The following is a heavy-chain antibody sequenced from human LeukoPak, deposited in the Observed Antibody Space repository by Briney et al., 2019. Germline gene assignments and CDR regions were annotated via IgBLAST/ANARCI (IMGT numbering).Heavy chain of an antibody. CDR2: TYYSGST. D-gene: IGHD5-12*01. CDR3: VRHDGRGGATMGAFDS. Sequence: SETLSLTCTVSGGSISSGGYYWSWIRQHPGKGLEWIGYTYYSGSTYYNPSLKSRVTISVDTSKNQFSLQLNSVTAADTAVYYCVRHDGRGGATMGAFDSWGQGSLVTVSS. CDR1: GGSISSGGYY. J-gene: IGHJ5*01. V-gene: IGHV4-31*03.